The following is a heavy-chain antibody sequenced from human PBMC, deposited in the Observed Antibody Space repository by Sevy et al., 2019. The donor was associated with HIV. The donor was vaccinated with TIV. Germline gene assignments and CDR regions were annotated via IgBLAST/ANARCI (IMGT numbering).Heavy chain of an antibody. D-gene: IGHD6-13*01. CDR1: AFTFSTYA. V-gene: IGHV3-30*03. J-gene: IGHJ5*02. Sequence: GGSLRLSCAASAFTFSTYAMHWVRQAPGKGLEWVAVLSYDGGHKYYADSVKGRFPISRDDSKSSLYLQMNTLRAEDTAVYYCARDAGYSVNWYPRFDPWGQGTLVTVSS. CDR2: LSYDGGHK. CDR3: ARDAGYSVNWYPRFDP.